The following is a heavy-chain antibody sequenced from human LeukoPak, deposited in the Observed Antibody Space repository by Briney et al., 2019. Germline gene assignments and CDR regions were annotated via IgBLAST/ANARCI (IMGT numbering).Heavy chain of an antibody. Sequence: GASVKVSCKASGYTFTGYYMHWGRQAPGQGLEGMGRIKPNSGGTNYAQKFQGRVTMTRDTSISTAYMELSRLRSDDTAVYYCARDSYYYDSSGYYYYFDYWGQGTLVTVSS. V-gene: IGHV1-2*06. CDR2: IKPNSGGT. CDR3: ARDSYYYDSSGYYYYFDY. J-gene: IGHJ4*02. D-gene: IGHD3-22*01. CDR1: GYTFTGYY.